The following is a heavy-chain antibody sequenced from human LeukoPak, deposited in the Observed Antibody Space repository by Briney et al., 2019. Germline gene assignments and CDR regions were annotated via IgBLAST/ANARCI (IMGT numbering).Heavy chain of an antibody. CDR2: DGSNK. Sequence: DGSNKYYADSVKGRFTISRDNSKNTLYLQMNSLRAEDTAVYYCARVRVTIFGVVPPDGMDVWGQGTTVTVSS. J-gene: IGHJ6*02. CDR3: ARVRVTIFGVVPPDGMDV. D-gene: IGHD3-3*01. V-gene: IGHV3-30-3*01.